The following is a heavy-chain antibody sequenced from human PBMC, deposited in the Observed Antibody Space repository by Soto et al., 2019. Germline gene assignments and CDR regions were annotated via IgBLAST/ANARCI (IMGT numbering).Heavy chain of an antibody. CDR1: GYTFTSYG. CDR3: ARGIAYYYDSSGYCSD. V-gene: IGHV1-18*01. J-gene: IGHJ4*02. D-gene: IGHD3-22*01. Sequence: ASVKVSCKASGYTFTSYGISWVRQAPGQGLEWMGWISAYNGDTNYAQKLQGRVTMTTDTSTSTAYMELRSLRSDDTAVYYCARGIAYYYDSSGYCSDWGQGTLVTVPQ. CDR2: ISAYNGDT.